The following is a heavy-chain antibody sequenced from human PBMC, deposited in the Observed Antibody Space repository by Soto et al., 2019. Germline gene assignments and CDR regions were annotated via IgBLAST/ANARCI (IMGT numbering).Heavy chain of an antibody. Sequence: PSETLSLTCAVSGDSIIGIYHWAWIRQSPGRCLEWIGSIYYSGSTYYNPSLKSRVTISVDTSKNQFSLKLSSVTAADTAVYYCARQEGAGANWFDPWGQGTLVTVSS. CDR1: GDSIIGIYH. V-gene: IGHV4-39*01. CDR3: ARQEGAGANWFDP. D-gene: IGHD1-26*01. CDR2: IYYSGST. J-gene: IGHJ5*02.